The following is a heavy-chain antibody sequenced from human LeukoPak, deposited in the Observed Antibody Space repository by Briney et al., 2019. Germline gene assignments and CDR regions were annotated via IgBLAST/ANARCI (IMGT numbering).Heavy chain of an antibody. CDR3: AKEVDCPSDCLFFHS. D-gene: IGHD2-21*02. J-gene: IGHJ4*02. CDR2: ISYDGRNK. Sequence: PGGSLRLSCAASGFTFRSYAMHWVRQAPDKGLEWMAVISYDGRNKNYADSAKGRFTISRDNSKNTLSLQMNSLRPEDTALYHCAKEVDCPSDCLFFHSWGQGTLVTVSS. V-gene: IGHV3-30*04. CDR1: GFTFRSYA.